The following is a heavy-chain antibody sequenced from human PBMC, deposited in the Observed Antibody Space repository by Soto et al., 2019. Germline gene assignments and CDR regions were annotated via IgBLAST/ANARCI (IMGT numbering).Heavy chain of an antibody. CDR2: ISYDGSNK. CDR3: VRLPPVGTMVVVVREEGRFDY. Sequence: QVQLVESGGGVVQPGRSLRLSCAASGFTFSSYAMHWVRQAPGKGLEWVAVISYDGSNKYYADSVKGRFTISRDNSKNTQYLQMNSLRAEDTAVYYCVRLPPVGTMVVVVREEGRFDYWGQGTLVTVSS. V-gene: IGHV3-30-3*01. D-gene: IGHD3-22*01. CDR1: GFTFSSYA. J-gene: IGHJ4*02.